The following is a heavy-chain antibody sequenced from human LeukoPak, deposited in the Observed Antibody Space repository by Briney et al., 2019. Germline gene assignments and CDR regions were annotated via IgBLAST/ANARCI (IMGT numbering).Heavy chain of an antibody. Sequence: PSETLSLTCTVSGGSISGYYWSWMRQPPGKGLEWIGYIYYSGSTNYNPSLKNRVTISVDTSKDQCSLKLSSVTAADTAVYYCARGGADHWGQGTLVTVSS. V-gene: IGHV4-59*01. CDR3: ARGGADH. J-gene: IGHJ4*02. CDR1: GGSISGYY. D-gene: IGHD6-25*01. CDR2: IYYSGST.